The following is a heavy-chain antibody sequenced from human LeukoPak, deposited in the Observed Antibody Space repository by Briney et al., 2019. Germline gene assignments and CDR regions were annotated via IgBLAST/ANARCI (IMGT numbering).Heavy chain of an antibody. J-gene: IGHJ5*02. CDR1: GYTFTGYY. Sequence: ASVKVSCKASGYTFTGYYMHWVRQAPGQGLEWMGWINPNSGGTNYAQKFQGRVTMTRDTSISTAYMELSRLRSDDTAVYYCARVVVRGVMSRFDPWGQGTLVTVSS. V-gene: IGHV1-2*02. CDR3: ARVVVRGVMSRFDP. CDR2: INPNSGGT. D-gene: IGHD3-10*01.